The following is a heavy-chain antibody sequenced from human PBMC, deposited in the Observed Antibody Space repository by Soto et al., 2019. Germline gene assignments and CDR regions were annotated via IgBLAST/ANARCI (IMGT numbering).Heavy chain of an antibody. V-gene: IGHV1-69*01. J-gene: IGHJ6*02. D-gene: IGHD5-18*01. CDR2: IIPMFGTP. CDR1: GGTFSIYG. CDR3: ARGTPMVTTSQDDFYSGMDV. Sequence: QVQLVQSGAEVKKPGSSVKVSCTASGGTFSIYGISWVRQAPGQGLEWMGGIIPMFGTPKYAQKFRGRVTITADESTSTAHMDLSSLRSEDTAAYYCARGTPMVTTSQDDFYSGMDVWGQGTTVTVSS.